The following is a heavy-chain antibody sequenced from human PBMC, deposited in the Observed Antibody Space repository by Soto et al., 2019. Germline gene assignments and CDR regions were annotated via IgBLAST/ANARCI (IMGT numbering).Heavy chain of an antibody. D-gene: IGHD2-8*02. V-gene: IGHV3-21*01. CDR3: ARVISTGGGTCSSVHKYYGMDV. J-gene: IGHJ6*02. Sequence: EVQLVESGGGLVKPGGSVRLSCVASGLMYSSYSMSWVRQAPGKGLEWVAFISLIGSQINYAASVEGRFTISRDNAKNGLYLQMTTVRVKDTSISYCARVISTGGGTCSSVHKYYGMDVWGPGTTVTVSS. CDR2: ISLIGSQI. CDR1: GLMYSSYS.